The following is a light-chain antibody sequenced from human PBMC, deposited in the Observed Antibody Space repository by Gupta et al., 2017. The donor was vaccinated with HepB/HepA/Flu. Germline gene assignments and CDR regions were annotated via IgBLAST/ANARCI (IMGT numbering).Light chain of an antibody. CDR1: ESFTSSY. CDR2: GTS. Sequence: SPGERATLSCRASESFTSSYLAWYQQKPGQAPRLLIYGTSSRATGIPDRFSGSGSGTDFTLTINRLEPEDFAVYYCQQFGISPWTFGQGTKVEIK. J-gene: IGKJ1*01. V-gene: IGKV3-20*01. CDR3: QQFGISPWT.